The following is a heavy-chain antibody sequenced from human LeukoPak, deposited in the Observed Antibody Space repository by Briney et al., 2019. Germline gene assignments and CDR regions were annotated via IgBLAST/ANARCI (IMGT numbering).Heavy chain of an antibody. V-gene: IGHV4-61*02. CDR3: ARDRGYSSSSDDY. D-gene: IGHD6-6*01. CDR2: IYTSGST. Sequence: SETLSLTCTVSAGSISSGSYYWSWIRQPAGKGLEWIGRIYTSGSTNYNPSLKSRVTISVDTSKNQFSLKLSSVTAADTAVYYCARDRGYSSSSDDYWGQGTLVTVSS. CDR1: AGSISSGSYY. J-gene: IGHJ4*02.